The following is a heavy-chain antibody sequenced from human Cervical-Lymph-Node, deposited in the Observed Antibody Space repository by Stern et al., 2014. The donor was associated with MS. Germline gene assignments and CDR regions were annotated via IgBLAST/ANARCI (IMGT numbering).Heavy chain of an antibody. V-gene: IGHV4-30-4*01. Sequence: QVQLQESGPGLVRPSQTLSLTCTVSGVSIRSDDHYWSWIRQPPGKGLEWLGYVSNSGSTNDNPSLKSRLAISVDTSKNQFSLKLSSVTAADTAVYYCARNYGDYAFDIWGQGTMVTVSS. CDR2: VSNSGST. D-gene: IGHD4-17*01. CDR1: GVSIRSDDHY. CDR3: ARNYGDYAFDI. J-gene: IGHJ3*02.